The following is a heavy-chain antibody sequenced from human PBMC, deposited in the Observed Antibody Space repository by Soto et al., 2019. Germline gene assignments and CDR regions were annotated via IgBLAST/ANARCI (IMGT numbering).Heavy chain of an antibody. CDR2: IDYNGTT. D-gene: IGHD3-10*01. Sequence: KTSETLSLTGAVSDYSIKDGYYCGWIRQPPGNGLEWIGSIDYNGTTYSNPTLKTRVTMSLHTYKNPFSLRLNSVTAADTPVYYCAREGYGSGTNWLDYWGQGTLVNVSS. J-gene: IGHJ5*01. CDR3: AREGYGSGTNWLDY. V-gene: IGHV4-38-2*02. CDR1: DYSIKDGYY.